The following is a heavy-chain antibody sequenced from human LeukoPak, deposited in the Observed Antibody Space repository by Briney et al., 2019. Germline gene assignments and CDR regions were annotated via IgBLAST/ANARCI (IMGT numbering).Heavy chain of an antibody. J-gene: IGHJ6*03. CDR3: ARCPLVISSTSCYYMDV. CDR2: IYTSGST. V-gene: IGHV4-4*07. CDR1: GGSISSYY. D-gene: IGHD2-2*01. Sequence: SETLSLTCTVSGGSISSYYWSWVRQPAGKGLEWIGRIYTSGSTNYNPSLKSRVTMSVDTSKNQFSLKLSSVTAVDTAVYYCARCPLVISSTSCYYMDVWGKGTTVTISS.